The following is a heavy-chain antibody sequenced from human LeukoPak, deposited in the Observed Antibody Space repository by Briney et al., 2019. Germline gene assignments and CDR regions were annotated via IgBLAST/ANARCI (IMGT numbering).Heavy chain of an antibody. V-gene: IGHV3-48*03. CDR2: ISSSGSTI. D-gene: IGHD2-15*01. J-gene: IGHJ5*02. CDR3: ARAVHGGKGDNWFDP. CDR1: GFTFSSYE. Sequence: GGSLRLSCAASGFTFSSYEMNWVRQAPGKGLEWVSYISSSGSTIYYADSVKGRFTISRDNAKNSLYLQMNSLRAEDTAVYYCARAVHGGKGDNWFDPWGQGTLVTVSS.